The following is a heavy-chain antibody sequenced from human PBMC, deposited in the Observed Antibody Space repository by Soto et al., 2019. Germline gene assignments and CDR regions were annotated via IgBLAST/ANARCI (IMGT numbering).Heavy chain of an antibody. CDR1: GFTFSSYA. CDR3: ARGIREMAEYYFDY. D-gene: IGHD2-8*01. J-gene: IGHJ4*02. CDR2: ISYDGSNK. V-gene: IGHV3-30-3*01. Sequence: QVQLAESGGGVVQPGRSLRLSCAASGFTFSSYAMHWVRQAPGKGLEWVAVISYDGSNKYYADSVKGRFTISRDNSKNTLYLQMNSLRAEDTAVYYCARGIREMAEYYFDYWGQGTLVTVSS.